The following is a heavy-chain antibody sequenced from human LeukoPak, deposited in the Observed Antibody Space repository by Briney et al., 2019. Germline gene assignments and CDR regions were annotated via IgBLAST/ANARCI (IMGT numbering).Heavy chain of an antibody. Sequence: SETLSLTCIVSGGSISSSSYYWGWIRQPPGKGLEWIGSMYYSGITYYNPSLKSRVTISGDTSKNQFSLKLSSVTAADTAVYFCARDRWFGQVHLDSWGQGVLVTVSS. J-gene: IGHJ5*01. CDR1: GGSISSSSYY. V-gene: IGHV4-39*02. CDR3: ARDRWFGQVHLDS. CDR2: MYYSGIT. D-gene: IGHD3-10*01.